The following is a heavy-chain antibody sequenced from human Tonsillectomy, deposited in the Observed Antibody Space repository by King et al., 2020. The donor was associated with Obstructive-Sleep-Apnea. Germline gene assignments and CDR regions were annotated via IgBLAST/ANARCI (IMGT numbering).Heavy chain of an antibody. CDR3: AHKLMATLLFDF. Sequence: TLKESGPTVVTPTQTLTLTCTFSGFSLRTSGVGVGWIRQPPGKALEWLALIYSDDDKRYSPSLKSRLTITKDTPKNQVVLTMTNMDPVDTATYYCAHKLMATLLFDFWGQGALITVSS. CDR1: GFSLRTSGVG. CDR2: IYSDDDK. J-gene: IGHJ4*02. V-gene: IGHV2-5*02. D-gene: IGHD5-24*01.